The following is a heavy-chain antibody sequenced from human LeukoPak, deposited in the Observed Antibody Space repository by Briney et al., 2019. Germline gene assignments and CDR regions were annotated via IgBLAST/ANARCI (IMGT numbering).Heavy chain of an antibody. D-gene: IGHD6-19*01. J-gene: IGHJ4*02. CDR2: TYYRSKWYN. Sequence: SQTLPLTCAISGDTVSSSSAGWSWIRQSPSRGLEWLGRTYYRSKWYNDYAISVKSRITVNPDTSKNQFSLQLNSVTPEDTAVYYCVREHYTSLWYTDYWGQGTLVTVSS. V-gene: IGHV6-1*01. CDR3: VREHYTSLWYTDY. CDR1: GDTVSSSSAG.